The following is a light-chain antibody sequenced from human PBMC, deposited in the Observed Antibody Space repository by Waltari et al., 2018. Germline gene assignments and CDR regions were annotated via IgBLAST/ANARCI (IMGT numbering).Light chain of an antibody. CDR3: SSYTSRTTLV. Sequence: QSALTQPASVSGSPGQSLTISCPGTSNDVGGYNYVSWYQQSPGKAPKCMVYDVNQRPSGVSNRFSGSKSGNTASLTISGLQAEDEADYYCSSYTSRTTLVFGGGTRLTVL. CDR1: SNDVGGYNY. CDR2: DVN. J-gene: IGLJ2*01. V-gene: IGLV2-14*01.